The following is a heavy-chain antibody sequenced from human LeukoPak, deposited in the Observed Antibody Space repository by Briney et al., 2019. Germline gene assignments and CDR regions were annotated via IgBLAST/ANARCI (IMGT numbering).Heavy chain of an antibody. V-gene: IGHV3-7*03. CDR3: ARESYVGYRY. CDR1: GFTFNNYW. CDR2: IKQDGSEK. J-gene: IGHJ4*02. Sequence: GGSLRLSCAASGFTFNNYWMSWVRQAPGRGLEWVANIKQDGSEKFYVDSVKGRFTISRDNAKNSLYLQMNSLRAEDTAVYYCARESYVGYRYWGQGTLVTVSS. D-gene: IGHD2-2*03.